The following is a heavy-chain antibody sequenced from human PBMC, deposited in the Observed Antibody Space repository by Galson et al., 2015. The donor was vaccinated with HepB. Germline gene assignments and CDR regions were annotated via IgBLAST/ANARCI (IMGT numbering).Heavy chain of an antibody. V-gene: IGHV1-3*01. Sequence: SVKVSCKASGYTFTSYAMHWVRQAPGQRLEWMGWINAGNGNTKYSQKFQGRVTITRDTSASTAYMGLSSLRSEDTAVYYCARGRITMIVGIWGQGTMVTVSS. J-gene: IGHJ3*02. CDR1: GYTFTSYA. D-gene: IGHD3-22*01. CDR2: INAGNGNT. CDR3: ARGRITMIVGI.